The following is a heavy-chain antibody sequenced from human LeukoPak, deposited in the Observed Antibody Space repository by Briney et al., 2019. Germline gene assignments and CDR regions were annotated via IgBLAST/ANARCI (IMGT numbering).Heavy chain of an antibody. CDR2: IYYSGST. D-gene: IGHD2-15*01. J-gene: IGHJ4*02. CDR1: GGSISSGGYY. V-gene: IGHV4-31*03. Sequence: SQTLSLTCTVSGGSISSGGYYWSWICQHPGKGLEWIGYIYYSGSTYYNPSLKSRVTISVDTSKNQFSLKLSSVTAADTAVYYCARDRISGFDYWGQGTLVTVSS. CDR3: ARDRISGFDY.